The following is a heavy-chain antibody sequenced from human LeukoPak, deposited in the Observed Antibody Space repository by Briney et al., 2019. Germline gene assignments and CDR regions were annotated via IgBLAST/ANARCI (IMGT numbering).Heavy chain of an antibody. D-gene: IGHD6-19*01. CDR1: GGSISSYY. V-gene: IGHV4-59*01. Sequence: SETLSLTCTVSGGSISSYYWRWIRQPPGKGLEWIGYIYYSGSTNYNPSLKSRVTISVDTSKNQFSLKLSSVTAADTAVYYCAIEGGYSSGWPYYFDYWGQGTLVTVSS. CDR3: AIEGGYSSGWPYYFDY. J-gene: IGHJ4*02. CDR2: IYYSGST.